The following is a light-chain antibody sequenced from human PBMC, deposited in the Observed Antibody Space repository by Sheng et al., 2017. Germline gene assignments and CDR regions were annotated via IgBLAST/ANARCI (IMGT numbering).Light chain of an antibody. CDR1: QSVSITY. J-gene: IGKJ4*01. CDR2: GGY. CDR3: QQRSSWPLT. V-gene: IGKV3D-20*02. Sequence: EIVLTQSPGTLSLSPGERATLSCRASQSVSITYLAWYQQKPGQAPRLLIYGGYSRATGIPDRFSGSGSGTDFTLTISSLEAEDFVVYYCQQRSSWPLTFGGGTKVEIK.